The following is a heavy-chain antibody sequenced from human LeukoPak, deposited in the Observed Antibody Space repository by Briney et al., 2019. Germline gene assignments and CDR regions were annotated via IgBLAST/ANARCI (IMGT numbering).Heavy chain of an antibody. J-gene: IGHJ1*01. Sequence: SETLSLTCAVSGGSISSDSYYWSWIRQPAGKGLEWIGRICTSGSTDYNLSLKSRVTISLDASKNQFSLKLSSVTAADTAVYYYAGGAVPPAIQFFQHWGQGTLVTVAS. CDR2: ICTSGST. CDR1: GGSISSDSYY. D-gene: IGHD2-2*02. V-gene: IGHV4-61*02. CDR3: AGGAVPPAIQFFQH.